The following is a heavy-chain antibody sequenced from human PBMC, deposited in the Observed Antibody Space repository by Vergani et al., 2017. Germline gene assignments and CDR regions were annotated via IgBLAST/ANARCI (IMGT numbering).Heavy chain of an antibody. CDR3: ARDSSSNWFDP. J-gene: IGHJ5*02. Sequence: VQLVESGGGLVQPGRSLRLSCTASGFTFGAYAMSWISKAPGKGLEWVSYISSSSSYTNYADSVKGRFTISRDNAKNSLYLQMNSLRAEDTAVYYCARDSSSNWFDPWGQGTLVTVSS. D-gene: IGHD6-13*01. CDR2: ISSSSSYT. CDR1: GFTFGAYA. V-gene: IGHV3-11*05.